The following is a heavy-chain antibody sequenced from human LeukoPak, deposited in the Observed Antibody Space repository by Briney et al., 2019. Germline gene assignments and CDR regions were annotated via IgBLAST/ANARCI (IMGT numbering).Heavy chain of an antibody. Sequence: SETLSLTCTVSGGSISSSSYYWGWIRQPPGKGLEWIGSIYSSGNTYYNPSLKSRVTISLDPSKNQFSLKLSSVTAADTAVYYCARDRGYSYGCDAFDIWGQGTMVTVSS. D-gene: IGHD5-18*01. CDR1: GGSISSSSYY. V-gene: IGHV4-39*07. CDR2: IYSSGNT. CDR3: ARDRGYSYGCDAFDI. J-gene: IGHJ3*02.